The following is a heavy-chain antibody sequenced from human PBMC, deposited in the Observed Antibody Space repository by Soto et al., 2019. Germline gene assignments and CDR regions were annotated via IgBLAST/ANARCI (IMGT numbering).Heavy chain of an antibody. CDR3: ALLATGYSSSYAFDI. CDR2: INAGNGNT. V-gene: IGHV1-3*01. J-gene: IGHJ3*02. D-gene: IGHD6-13*01. CDR1: GYTFTSYA. Sequence: ASVKVSCKASGYTFTSYAMHWVRQATGQRLEWMGWINAGNGNTKYSQKFQGRVTITRDTSASTAYMELSSLRSEDTAVYYCALLATGYSSSYAFDIWGQGTMVTVSS.